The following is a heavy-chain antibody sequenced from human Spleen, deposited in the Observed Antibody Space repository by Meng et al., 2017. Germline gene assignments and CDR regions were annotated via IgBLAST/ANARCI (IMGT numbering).Heavy chain of an antibody. Sequence: EVQLVESGGGLVQPGGSLRLSCAASGFTFSSYSMHWVRQAPGKGLVWVARVKSDGSATTYADSVKGRFTISRDNAKTTLYLQMNSLTVEDTAVYYCARKRTVVKEFDCWGQGTLVTVSS. CDR1: GFTFSSYS. D-gene: IGHD2-15*01. CDR2: VKSDGSAT. CDR3: ARKRTVVKEFDC. V-gene: IGHV3-74*03. J-gene: IGHJ4*02.